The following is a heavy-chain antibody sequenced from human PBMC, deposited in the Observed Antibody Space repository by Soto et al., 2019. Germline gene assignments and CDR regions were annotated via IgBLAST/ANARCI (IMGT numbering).Heavy chain of an antibody. CDR2: IYYSGST. CDR3: ARLERGRNSARGVSYGMDV. Sequence: AENLSLTCTVSGGSISSSSYYWGWIRQPPGKGLEWIGSIYYSGSTYYNPSLKSRVTISVDTSKNQFSLKLSSVTAADTAVYYCARLERGRNSARGVSYGMDVWGPGTTVT. D-gene: IGHD3-16*01. CDR1: GGSISSSSYY. V-gene: IGHV4-39*01. J-gene: IGHJ6*02.